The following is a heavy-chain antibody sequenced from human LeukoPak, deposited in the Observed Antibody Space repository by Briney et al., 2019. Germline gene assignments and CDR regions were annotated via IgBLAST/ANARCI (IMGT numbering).Heavy chain of an antibody. Sequence: GGSLRLSCAVSGFTFSSYSMNWVRQAPGKGLEWVSSIGSSLTYIYYADSVKGRFTISRDNAKNSLYLQMNSLRAEDTAVYYCARGGRASAFDIWGQGTMVTVSS. CDR3: ARGGRASAFDI. V-gene: IGHV3-21*01. J-gene: IGHJ3*02. CDR1: GFTFSSYS. D-gene: IGHD2-15*01. CDR2: IGSSLTYI.